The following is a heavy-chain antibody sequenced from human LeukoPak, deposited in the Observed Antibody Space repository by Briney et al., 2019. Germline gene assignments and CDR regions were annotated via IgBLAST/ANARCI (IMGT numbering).Heavy chain of an antibody. Sequence: GGSLRLSCAASGFTFSRYWMHRVRHAPGKGLVRVSRINNDGSSTIYADSVKGRFTISRDNAKSTLYLQMNSLKTEDTAVYYCTLAWGSGSYYDYWGQGTLVTVSS. CDR2: INNDGSST. D-gene: IGHD3-10*01. J-gene: IGHJ4*02. CDR3: TLAWGSGSYYDY. V-gene: IGHV3-74*01. CDR1: GFTFSRYW.